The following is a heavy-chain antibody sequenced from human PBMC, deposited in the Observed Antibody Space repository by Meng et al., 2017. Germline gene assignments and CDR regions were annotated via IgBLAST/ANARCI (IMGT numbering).Heavy chain of an antibody. V-gene: IGHV3-11*04. J-gene: IGHJ4*02. CDR2: ISSSGSTI. D-gene: IGHD5-24*01. CDR3: ARESRDGYNSY. CDR1: GFTFSDYY. Sequence: GESLKISCAASGFTFSDYYMSWIRQAPGKGLEWVSYISSSGSTIYYADSVKGRFTISRDNSKNTLYLQMNSLRAEDTAVYYCARESRDGYNSYWGQGTPVTVSS.